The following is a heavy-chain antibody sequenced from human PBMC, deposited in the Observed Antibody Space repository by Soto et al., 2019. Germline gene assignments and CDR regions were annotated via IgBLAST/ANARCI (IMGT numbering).Heavy chain of an antibody. Sequence: GASVKVSCKASGYTFTSYYMHWVRQAPGQGLEWMGIINPSGGSTSYAQKFQGRVTMTRDTSTSTVYMELSSLRSEDTAVYYCARARLGDYDYYYYGMDVWGQGTTVTVSS. CDR1: GYTFTSYY. V-gene: IGHV1-46*01. CDR3: ARARLGDYDYYYYGMDV. D-gene: IGHD4-17*01. CDR2: INPSGGST. J-gene: IGHJ6*02.